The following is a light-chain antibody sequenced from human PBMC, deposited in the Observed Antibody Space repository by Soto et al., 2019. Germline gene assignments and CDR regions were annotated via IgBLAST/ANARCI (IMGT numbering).Light chain of an antibody. J-gene: IGKJ2*01. Sequence: ETVLTHSPGTLSLSPGERATLSCRASQSVGSTYLAWYQQKPGQAPRLLIYDTFNRATGIPYRFSGSGSGTDFTLTISRLEPEDFAVYHCQQYGNPPWTFGQGTKLEIK. CDR3: QQYGNPPWT. V-gene: IGKV3-20*01. CDR1: QSVGSTY. CDR2: DTF.